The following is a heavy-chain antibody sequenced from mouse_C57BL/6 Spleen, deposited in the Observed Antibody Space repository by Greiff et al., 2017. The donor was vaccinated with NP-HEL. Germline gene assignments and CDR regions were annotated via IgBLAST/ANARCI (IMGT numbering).Heavy chain of an antibody. Sequence: EVQLQQSGPELVKPGASVKIPCKASGYTFTDYNMDWVKQSHGKSLEWIGDINPNNGGTIYNQKFKGKSTLTVDKSSSTAYMELRSLTSEDTAVYYCARSEGLYYGSSYVRFDDWGQGTTLTVSS. J-gene: IGHJ2*01. CDR3: ARSEGLYYGSSYVRFDD. V-gene: IGHV1-18*01. CDR2: INPNNGGT. D-gene: IGHD1-1*01. CDR1: GYTFTDYN.